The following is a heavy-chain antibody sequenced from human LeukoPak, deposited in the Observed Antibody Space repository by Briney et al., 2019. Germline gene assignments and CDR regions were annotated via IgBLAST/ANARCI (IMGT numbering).Heavy chain of an antibody. CDR2: IKPNNGGT. CDR1: GYTFTGYY. V-gene: IGHV1-2*02. Sequence: ASVKVSCKASGYTFTGYYMHWVRQAPGQGLEWMGWIKPNNGGTDYVEKFQGRVTMTRDTSINTVYMQLSSLRSDDTAVYLCGGKGPYYDYWGQGTLVTVSS. J-gene: IGHJ4*02. CDR3: GGKGPYYDY.